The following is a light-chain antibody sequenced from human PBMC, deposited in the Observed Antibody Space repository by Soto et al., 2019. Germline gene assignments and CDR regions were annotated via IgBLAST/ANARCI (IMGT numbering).Light chain of an antibody. J-gene: IGKJ4*01. V-gene: IGKV3D-7*01. Sequence: PGERVTLSCRASQSVSSSYLTWYQQKPGQAPRLLTYGASTRATSIPARFSGSGSGTDFTLTISSLQPEDFAVYYCQQDYNLLTFGGGTKVDIK. CDR1: QSVSSSY. CDR3: QQDYNLLT. CDR2: GAS.